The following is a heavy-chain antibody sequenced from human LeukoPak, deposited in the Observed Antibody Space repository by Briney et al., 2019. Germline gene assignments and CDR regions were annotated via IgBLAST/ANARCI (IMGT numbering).Heavy chain of an antibody. CDR1: GFTFSNYW. CDR2: INSDGSST. CDR3: AKDRSNIAASDGWFDP. D-gene: IGHD6-13*01. V-gene: IGHV3-74*01. Sequence: GGSLRLSCAASGFTFSNYWMHWVRQAPGKGLVWVSRINSDGSSTTYADSVKGRLTISRDNAKNTLYLQMNSLRVEDTAVYYCAKDRSNIAASDGWFDPWGQGTLVTVSS. J-gene: IGHJ5*02.